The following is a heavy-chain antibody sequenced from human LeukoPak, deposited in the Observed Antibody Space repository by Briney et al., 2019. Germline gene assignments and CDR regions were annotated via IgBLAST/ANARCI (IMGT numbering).Heavy chain of an antibody. CDR3: ARDGRRWHLDY. CDR2: MNPNSGNT. CDR1: GYTFTSYD. V-gene: IGHV1-8*02. J-gene: IGHJ4*02. Sequence: ASVKVSCKASGYTFTSYDINWVRQATGQGLEWMGWMNPNSGNTGYAQKFQGRVTMTRDTSTSTVYMELSSLRSEDTAVYYCARDGRRWHLDYWGQGTLVTVSS. D-gene: IGHD5-24*01.